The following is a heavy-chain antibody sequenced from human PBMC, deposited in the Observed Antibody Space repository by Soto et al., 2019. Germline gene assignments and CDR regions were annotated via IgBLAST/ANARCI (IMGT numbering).Heavy chain of an antibody. CDR3: ARRIIAAAGHYNWFDP. V-gene: IGHV5-51*01. Sequence: GESLKISCKGSGYSFTSYWIGWVRQMPGKGLEWMGIIYPGDSDTRYSPSFQGQVTISADKSISTAYLQWSSLKASDTAMYYCARRIIAAAGHYNWFDPWGQGTLVTVSS. CDR2: IYPGDSDT. J-gene: IGHJ5*02. CDR1: GYSFTSYW. D-gene: IGHD6-13*01.